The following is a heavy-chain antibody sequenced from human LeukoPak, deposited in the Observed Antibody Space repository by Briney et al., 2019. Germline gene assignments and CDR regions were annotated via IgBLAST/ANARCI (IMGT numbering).Heavy chain of an antibody. CDR3: ARTKPLDPFDF. V-gene: IGHV4-59*01. CDR1: GGSINTWY. J-gene: IGHJ3*01. CDR2: IYYSGNN. Sequence: PSETLSLTCTVSGGSINTWYWSWIRQPPGKGLEWFGYIYYSGNNYYNPSLKSRVTILVDTSKNQFSLEVNSVTAADTAVYYCARTKPLDPFDFWGQGTLVTVSS.